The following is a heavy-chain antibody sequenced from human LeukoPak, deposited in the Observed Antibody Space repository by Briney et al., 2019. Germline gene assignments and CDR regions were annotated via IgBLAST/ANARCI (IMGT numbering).Heavy chain of an antibody. D-gene: IGHD6-19*01. CDR3: ARLHSSGWYRRNFDY. V-gene: IGHV3-21*01. Sequence: GGSLRLSCAASGFTFSSYSMNWVRQAPGKGLEWVSSISSSSSYIYYADSVKGRFTISRDNAKNSLYLQMNSLRAEDTAVYYCARLHSSGWYRRNFDYWGQGTLVTVSS. CDR2: ISSSSSYI. J-gene: IGHJ4*02. CDR1: GFTFSSYS.